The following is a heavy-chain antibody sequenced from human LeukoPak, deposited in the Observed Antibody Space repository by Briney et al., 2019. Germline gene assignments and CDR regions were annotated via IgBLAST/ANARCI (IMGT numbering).Heavy chain of an antibody. CDR1: GFTFGDYG. D-gene: IGHD1-26*01. CDR3: ARGLTVPGAKYYFDN. V-gene: IGHV3-49*04. Sequence: QPGRSLRLSCTTSGFTFGDYGLTWVRQAPGKGLEWVGLIRSKTYGGTTEFPASVKGRFSISRDDSRSIAYLQMNSLKPEDTALYYCARGLTVPGAKYYFDNWGQGTLVTVSS. J-gene: IGHJ4*02. CDR2: IRSKTYGGTT.